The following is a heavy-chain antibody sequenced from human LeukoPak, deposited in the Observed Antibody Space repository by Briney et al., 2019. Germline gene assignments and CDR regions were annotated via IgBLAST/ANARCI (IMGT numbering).Heavy chain of an antibody. CDR1: GFTFSSYG. D-gene: IGHD3-22*01. J-gene: IGHJ4*02. CDR2: ISGSGDPT. V-gene: IGHV3-23*01. Sequence: GGSLRLSCAASGFTFSSYGMHWVRHAPGKGLEWVSTISGSGDPTYYADSVKGRFTISRDNSENTLYLQMNSLRAEDTAVYYCAKVKSSGYYPTDLDYWGQGTLVTVSS. CDR3: AKVKSSGYYPTDLDY.